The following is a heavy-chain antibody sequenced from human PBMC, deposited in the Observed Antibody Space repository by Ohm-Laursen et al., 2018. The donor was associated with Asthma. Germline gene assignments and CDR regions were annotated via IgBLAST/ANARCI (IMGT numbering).Heavy chain of an antibody. J-gene: IGHJ1*01. CDR1: GGSFSGYY. CDR3: AVDGDYGAEYFQH. CDR2: INHSGST. Sequence: PSETLSLTCAVYGGSFSGYYWSWIRQPPGKGLEWIGEINHSGSTNYNPSLKSRVTISVDTSKNQFSLKLSSVTAADTAVYYCAVDGDYGAEYFQHWGQGTLVTVSP. V-gene: IGHV4-34*01. D-gene: IGHD4-17*01.